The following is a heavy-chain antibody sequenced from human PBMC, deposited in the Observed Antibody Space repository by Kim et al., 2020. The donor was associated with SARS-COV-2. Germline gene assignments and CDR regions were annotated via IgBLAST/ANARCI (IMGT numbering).Heavy chain of an antibody. CDR1: GFTFSSYE. V-gene: IGHV3-48*03. J-gene: IGHJ3*02. D-gene: IGHD1-26*01. Sequence: GGSLRLSCAASGFTFSSYEMNWVRQAPGKGLEWVSYISSSGSTIYYADSVKGRFTISRDNAKNSLYLQMNSLRAEDTAVYYCARETGWELLGSSAFDIWGQGTMVTVSS. CDR2: ISSSGSTI. CDR3: ARETGWELLGSSAFDI.